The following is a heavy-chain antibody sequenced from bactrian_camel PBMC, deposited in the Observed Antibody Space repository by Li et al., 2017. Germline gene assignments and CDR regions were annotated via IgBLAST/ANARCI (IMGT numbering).Heavy chain of an antibody. CDR2: INSAGRT. CDR3: AASSSWYPTLVRLDYHH. Sequence: HVQLVESGGGSVQAGGSLRLSCAASGRTYSNWCMGWFRQAPGQEREGVASINSAGRTTFADSVKGRFTISKDNDKNTLFLQMNSLRQEDTAMYYCAASSSWYPTLVRLDYHHWGQGTQVTVS. J-gene: IGHJ4*01. V-gene: IGHV3S57*01. D-gene: IGHD6*01. CDR1: GRTYSNWC.